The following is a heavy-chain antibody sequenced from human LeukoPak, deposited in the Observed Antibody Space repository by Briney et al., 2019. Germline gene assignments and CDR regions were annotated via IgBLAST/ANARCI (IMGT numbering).Heavy chain of an antibody. J-gene: IGHJ6*03. CDR1: GYTFTGYY. CDR2: INPNSGGT. Sequence: ASVKVSCKASGYTFTGYYMHWVRQAPGQGLEWMGWINPNSGGTNYAQKFQGRVTMTRDTSISTAYMELSRLRSEDTAVYYCARGRLVVVELQDQQDYYMDVWGKGTTVTVSS. D-gene: IGHD2-15*01. CDR3: ARGRLVVVELQDQQDYYMDV. V-gene: IGHV1-2*02.